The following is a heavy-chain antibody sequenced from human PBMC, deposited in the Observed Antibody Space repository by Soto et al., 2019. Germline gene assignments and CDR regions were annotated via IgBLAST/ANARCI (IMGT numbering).Heavy chain of an antibody. D-gene: IGHD3-3*01. V-gene: IGHV3-23*01. CDR2: ISGSGGST. CDR1: GFTFSSYA. Sequence: GGSLRLSCAASGFTFSSYAMSWVRQAPGKGLEWVSAISGSGGSTYYADSVKGRFTISRGNAKHTLYLQMNSLRAEDTAVYYCAKDWSLWEWSTHGYFDDWGPGTLGTVSS. J-gene: IGHJ4*02. CDR3: AKDWSLWEWSTHGYFDD.